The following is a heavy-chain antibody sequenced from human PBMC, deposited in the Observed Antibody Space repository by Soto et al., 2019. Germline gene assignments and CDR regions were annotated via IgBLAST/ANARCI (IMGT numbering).Heavy chain of an antibody. D-gene: IGHD3-16*01. CDR3: AKGGYYSLFDI. V-gene: IGHV3-23*01. Sequence: GGSLRLFCVASGFPVSSYAMSWVRQTPGKGLEWVSGISGSGGRTYYADSVKGRFTISRDNSNNTLSLQMHILRVEDTAVYFCAKGGYYSLFDIWGQGTVVTVSS. CDR2: ISGSGGRT. CDR1: GFPVSSYA. J-gene: IGHJ3*02.